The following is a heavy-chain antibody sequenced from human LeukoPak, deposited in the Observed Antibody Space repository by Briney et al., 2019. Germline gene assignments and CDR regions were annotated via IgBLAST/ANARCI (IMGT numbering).Heavy chain of an antibody. CDR2: IRSSSSYI. CDR1: GFTFSSYS. Sequence: GGSLRLSCAASGFTFSSYSMNWVRQAPGKGLEWVSSIRSSSSYIYYADSVKGRFTISRDNAKNSLYLQMNSLRAEDTAVYYCARDAQRLVVPATNWFDPRGQGTLVIVSS. D-gene: IGHD2-2*01. V-gene: IGHV3-21*01. J-gene: IGHJ5*02. CDR3: ARDAQRLVVPATNWFDP.